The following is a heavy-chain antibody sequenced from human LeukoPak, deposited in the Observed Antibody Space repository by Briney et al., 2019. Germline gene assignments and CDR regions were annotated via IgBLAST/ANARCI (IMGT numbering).Heavy chain of an antibody. D-gene: IGHD2-2*01. V-gene: IGHV1-69*01. CDR3: PRSSRYCSSTSCYDSYYYYYMDV. Sequence: SSVKVSCKASGGTFSSYAISWVRQAPGQGLEWMGGIIPIFGTANYAQKFQGRVTITADESTSTAYMELSSLRSEDTAVYYCPRSSRYCSSTSCYDSYYYYYMDVWGKGTTVTVSS. J-gene: IGHJ6*03. CDR1: GGTFSSYA. CDR2: IIPIFGTA.